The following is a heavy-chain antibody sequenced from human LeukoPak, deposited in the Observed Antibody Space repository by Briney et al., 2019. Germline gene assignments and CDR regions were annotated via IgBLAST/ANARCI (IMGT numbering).Heavy chain of an antibody. CDR3: ARDQEGFDY. Sequence: ASVKVSCKASGYKFVAYYIHWVRQSPGQGLEWLGRINPDSGDTNYAQKFQGRVTMMRDTSTSTVHMELSGLRSEDTAVYYCARDQEGFDYWGQGTLVTVSS. CDR1: GYKFVAYY. J-gene: IGHJ4*02. CDR2: INPDSGDT. V-gene: IGHV1-2*06.